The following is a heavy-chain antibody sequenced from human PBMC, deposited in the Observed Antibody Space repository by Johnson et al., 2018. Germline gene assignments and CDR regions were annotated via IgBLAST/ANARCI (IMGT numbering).Heavy chain of an antibody. D-gene: IGHD1-1*01. V-gene: IGHV4-4*02. CDR1: DGSIISSNW. CDR3: VRDQSGNNNEIEGFDI. CDR2: IFHSGNT. J-gene: IGHJ3*02. Sequence: QVQLQESGPGLVTPSGTLSLTCVVSDGSIISSNWWSWVRQPPGKGLEWIGEIFHSGNTNYNPSLKSRVIMSVDKSKNQFSLNMTSVTAADTAVYYCVRDQSGNNNEIEGFDIWGQGTMVTVSA.